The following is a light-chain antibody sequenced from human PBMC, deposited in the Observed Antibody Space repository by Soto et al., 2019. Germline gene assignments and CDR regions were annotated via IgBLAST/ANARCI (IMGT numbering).Light chain of an antibody. CDR3: SSYTSSSIDYV. J-gene: IGLJ1*01. CDR1: SSDVGGYNY. V-gene: IGLV2-14*01. Sequence: QSALTQPASVSGSPGQSITISCTGTSSDVGGYNYVSWYQQHPGKAPKRMIYEVSNRPSGVSNRFSGSKSGNTASLTISGLHAEDEADYYCSSYTSSSIDYVFGTGTKLTVL. CDR2: EVS.